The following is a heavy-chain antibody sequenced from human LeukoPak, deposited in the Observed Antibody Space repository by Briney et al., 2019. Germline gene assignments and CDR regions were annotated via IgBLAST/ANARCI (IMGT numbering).Heavy chain of an antibody. J-gene: IGHJ4*02. Sequence: SETLSLTCAVYGGSFSGYYWSWIRQPPGKGLEWIGEINHSGSTNYNPSLKSRVTISVDTSKNQFSLKLSSVTAADTAVYYCARGRQSVPLRYFGWLSSGGGLDYWGQGTLVTVSS. CDR1: GGSFSGYY. V-gene: IGHV4-34*01. CDR3: ARGRQSVPLRYFGWLSSGGGLDY. D-gene: IGHD3-9*01. CDR2: INHSGST.